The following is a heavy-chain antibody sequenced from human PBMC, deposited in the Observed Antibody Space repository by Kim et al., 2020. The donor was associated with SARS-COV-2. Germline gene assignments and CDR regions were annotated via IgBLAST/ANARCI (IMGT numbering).Heavy chain of an antibody. CDR2: ISSSSSTI. D-gene: IGHD3-10*01. CDR3: AGGFGDY. Sequence: GGSLRLSCAASGFTFSSYSMNWVRQAPGKGLEWVSYISSSSSTIYYADSVKGRFTISRDNAKNSLYLQMNSLRAEDTAVYYCAGGFGDYWGQGTLVTVSS. CDR1: GFTFSSYS. J-gene: IGHJ4*02. V-gene: IGHV3-48*04.